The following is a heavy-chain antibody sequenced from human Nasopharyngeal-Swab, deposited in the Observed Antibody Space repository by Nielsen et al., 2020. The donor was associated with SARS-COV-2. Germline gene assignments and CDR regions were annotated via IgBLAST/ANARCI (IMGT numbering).Heavy chain of an antibody. CDR1: GGSISSGCYY. Sequence: SETLSLTCTVSGGSISSGCYYWSWIRQHPGKGLEWIGYIYYSGSTYYNPSLKSRVTISVGTSKNQFSLKLSSVTAADTAVYYCARMGSTTVVTPYAFDIWGQGTMVTVSS. D-gene: IGHD4-23*01. V-gene: IGHV4-31*03. CDR3: ARMGSTTVVTPYAFDI. CDR2: IYYSGST. J-gene: IGHJ3*02.